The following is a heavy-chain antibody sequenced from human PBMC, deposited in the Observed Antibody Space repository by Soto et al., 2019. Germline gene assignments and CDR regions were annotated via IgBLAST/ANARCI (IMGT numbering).Heavy chain of an antibody. Sequence: GESLKISCKGSGYSFTSHWIGWLRQMPGKGLEWMGIIYPGDSDTRYSPSFQGQVSISVDKSNSTTYLQWSSLQASDTAMYYCARHESSLVTPSSRYYYYGMDVWGQGTTVTVSS. V-gene: IGHV5-51*01. CDR1: GYSFTSHW. CDR2: IYPGDSDT. CDR3: ARHESSLVTPSSRYYYYGMDV. J-gene: IGHJ6*02. D-gene: IGHD2-8*02.